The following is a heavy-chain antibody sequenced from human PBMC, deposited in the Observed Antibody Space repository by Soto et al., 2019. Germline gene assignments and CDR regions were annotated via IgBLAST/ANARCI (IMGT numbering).Heavy chain of an antibody. D-gene: IGHD6-6*01. CDR2: IYYSGST. J-gene: IGHJ6*03. CDR3: ARLLSYSSSSSFNYYYYYYMDV. CDR1: GGSISSYY. Sequence: SETLSLTCTVSGGSISSYYWSWIRQPPGKGLEWIGYIYYSGSTNYNPSLKSRVTISVDTSKNQFSLNLSSVTAADTAVYYCARLLSYSSSSSFNYYYYYYMDVWGKGTTVTVSS. V-gene: IGHV4-59*08.